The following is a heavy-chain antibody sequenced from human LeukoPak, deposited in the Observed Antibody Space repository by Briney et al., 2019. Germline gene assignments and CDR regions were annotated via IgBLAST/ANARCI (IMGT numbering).Heavy chain of an antibody. CDR2: IKQDGSEK. CDR1: GFTFSSYW. CDR3: AKDFTRTVTTFVDY. J-gene: IGHJ4*02. Sequence: GGSLRLSCAASGFTFSSYWMSWVRQAPGKGLEWVANIKQDGSEKYYVDSVKGRFTISRDNAKNSLYLQMNSLRAEDTAVYYCAKDFTRTVTTFVDYWGQGTLVSVSS. V-gene: IGHV3-7*03. D-gene: IGHD4-17*01.